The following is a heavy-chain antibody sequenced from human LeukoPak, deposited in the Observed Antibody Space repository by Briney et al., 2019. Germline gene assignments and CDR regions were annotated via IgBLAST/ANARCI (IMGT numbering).Heavy chain of an antibody. D-gene: IGHD2-15*01. Sequence: GGSLRLSCAASGFTFSSYEMNWVRQAPGKGLEWVSHISSSGSTIYYADSVKGRFTISRDNAKNSLYLQMNSLRAEDTAVYYCARAGYCSGGSCYYMSFGMDVWGKGTTVTASS. J-gene: IGHJ6*04. CDR3: ARAGYCSGGSCYYMSFGMDV. CDR2: ISSSGSTI. V-gene: IGHV3-48*03. CDR1: GFTFSSYE.